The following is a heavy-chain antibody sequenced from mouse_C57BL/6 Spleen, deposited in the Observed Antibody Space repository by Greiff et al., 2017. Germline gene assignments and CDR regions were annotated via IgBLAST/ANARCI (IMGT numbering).Heavy chain of an antibody. CDR2: ISSGGSYT. J-gene: IGHJ2*01. CDR1: GFAFTSYG. V-gene: IGHV5-6*01. CDR3: ARSRGGY. Sequence: EVQLVESGGDLVKPGGSLKLSCAASGFAFTSYGMSWVRQTPDKRLEWVATISSGGSYTYYPDSVKGRFTISRDNAKNTLYLQMSSLQSEDTAMYYCARSRGGYWGQGTTLTVSS.